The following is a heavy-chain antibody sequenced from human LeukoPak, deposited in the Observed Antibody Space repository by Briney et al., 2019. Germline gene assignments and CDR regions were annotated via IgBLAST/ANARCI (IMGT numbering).Heavy chain of an antibody. J-gene: IGHJ3*02. CDR2: ISGYNGDT. V-gene: IGHV1-18*01. Sequence: ASVKVSCKASGYTFTNYFMHWVRQAPGQGLEWMGWISGYNGDTNYAQKLQGRVTMTTDTSTSIAYMELRSLRSDDTAMYYCARAGWQQSWDAFDIWGQGTMVTVSS. D-gene: IGHD5-24*01. CDR3: ARAGWQQSWDAFDI. CDR1: GYTFTNYF.